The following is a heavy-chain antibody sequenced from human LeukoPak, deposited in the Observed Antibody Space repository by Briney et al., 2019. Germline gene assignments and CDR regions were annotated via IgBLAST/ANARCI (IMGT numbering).Heavy chain of an antibody. Sequence: GGSLRLSCAASGFTFDDCGMSWVRHAPGKGLEWVSSIGGSGKNTFYADAVKGRFTISRDNSKDTLYLQMNSLRAEDTAVYYCAKDLETINPTMDWGQGTLVTVSS. J-gene: IGHJ4*02. V-gene: IGHV3-23*01. D-gene: IGHD3-10*01. CDR2: IGGSGKNT. CDR1: GFTFDDCG. CDR3: AKDLETINPTMD.